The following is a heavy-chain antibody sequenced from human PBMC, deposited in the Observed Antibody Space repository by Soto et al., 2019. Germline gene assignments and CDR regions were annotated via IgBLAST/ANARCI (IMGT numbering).Heavy chain of an antibody. CDR3: ARRGYSYGLYYYYGMDV. CDR2: IDPSDSYT. D-gene: IGHD5-18*01. Sequence: PGESLKISCKGSGYSFTSYWISWVRQMPGKGLEWMGRIDPSDSYTNYSPSFQGHVTISADKSISTAYLQWSSLKASDTVMYYCARRGYSYGLYYYYGMDVWGQGTTVTVSS. J-gene: IGHJ6*02. V-gene: IGHV5-10-1*01. CDR1: GYSFTSYW.